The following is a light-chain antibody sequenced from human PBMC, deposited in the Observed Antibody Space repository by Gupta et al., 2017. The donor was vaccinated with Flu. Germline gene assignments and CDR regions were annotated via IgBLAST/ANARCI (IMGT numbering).Light chain of an antibody. CDR1: QSVLYTSNNKNY. J-gene: IGKJ1*01. V-gene: IGKV4-1*01. CDR2: WAS. CDR3: QQYYRTPPA. Sequence: DFVMTQSPDSLAVSLGERATINCKSSQSVLYTSNNKNYLAWYQQKPGQPPKLLIYWASTRESGVPDRFSGSGSGTDFTLTISSLQAEDVAVYYCQQYYRTPPAFGQGTKVEIK.